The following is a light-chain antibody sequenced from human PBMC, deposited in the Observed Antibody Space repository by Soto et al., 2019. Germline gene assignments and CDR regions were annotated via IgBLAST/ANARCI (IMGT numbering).Light chain of an antibody. CDR1: QSVSSSY. Sequence: EIPMTQSPATLSLSLGERATLTCRASQSVSSSYLAWYQQKTGEAPRLLIYGASSRASGIPDRFSGSGSGTDFTLTISRLQPEDFAVYYCQQYGSSPRTFGQGTKLEIK. CDR3: QQYGSSPRT. CDR2: GAS. V-gene: IGKV3-20*01. J-gene: IGKJ2*02.